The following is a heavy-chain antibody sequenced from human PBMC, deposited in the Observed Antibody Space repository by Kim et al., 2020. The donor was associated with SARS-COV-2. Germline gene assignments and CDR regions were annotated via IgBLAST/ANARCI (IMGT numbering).Heavy chain of an antibody. J-gene: IGHJ4*02. V-gene: IGHV3-23*01. Sequence: DSVKGRFTISRDNSKNTLYLQMNSLRAEDTAVYYCATRAPIVVVPAAGDYWGQGTLVTVSS. D-gene: IGHD2-2*01. CDR3: ATRAPIVVVPAAGDY.